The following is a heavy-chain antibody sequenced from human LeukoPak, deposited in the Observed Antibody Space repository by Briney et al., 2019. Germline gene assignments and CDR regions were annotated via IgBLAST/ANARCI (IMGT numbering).Heavy chain of an antibody. CDR3: AGSMVRGVSDY. D-gene: IGHD3-10*01. CDR2: INSDGSST. J-gene: IGHJ4*02. V-gene: IGHV3-74*01. Sequence: PGGSLRLSCAASGFTSSSYAMSWVRQAPGKGLVWVSRINSDGSSTSYADSVKGRFTISRDNAKNTLYLQMNSLRAEDTAVYYCAGSMVRGVSDYRGQGTLVTVSS. CDR1: GFTSSSYA.